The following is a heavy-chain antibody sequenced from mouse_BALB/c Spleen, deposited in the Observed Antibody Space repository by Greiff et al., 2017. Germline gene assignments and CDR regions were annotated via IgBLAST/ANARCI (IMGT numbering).Heavy chain of an antibody. Sequence: ESGPGLVKPSQSLSLTCSVTGYSITSGYYWNWIRQFPGNKLEWMGYISYDGSNNYNPSLKNRISITRDTSKNQFFLKLNSVTTEDTATYYCARDRGPDAMDYWGQGTSVTVSS. CDR3: ARDRGPDAMDY. CDR2: ISYDGSN. D-gene: IGHD3-1*01. CDR1: GYSITSGYY. J-gene: IGHJ4*01. V-gene: IGHV3-6*02.